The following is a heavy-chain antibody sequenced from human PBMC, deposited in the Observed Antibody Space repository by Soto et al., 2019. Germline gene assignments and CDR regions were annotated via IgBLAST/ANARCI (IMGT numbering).Heavy chain of an antibody. Sequence: PSETLSLTCTVSGGSISSSSYYWGWIRQPPGKGLAWIGSLYSSGSTYYNPSLKSRVTISVDTSKNQFSLKLSSVTAADTAVYYCARHRLVQITTVTIGFDYWGQGTLVTVS. CDR2: LYSSGST. V-gene: IGHV4-39*01. CDR1: GGSISSSSYY. J-gene: IGHJ4*02. D-gene: IGHD4-17*01. CDR3: ARHRLVQITTVTIGFDY.